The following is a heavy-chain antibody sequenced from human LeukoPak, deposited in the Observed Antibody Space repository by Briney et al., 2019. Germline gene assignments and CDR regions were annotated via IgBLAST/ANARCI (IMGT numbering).Heavy chain of an antibody. D-gene: IGHD3-9*01. V-gene: IGHV1-2*02. CDR1: GCTFTAYY. J-gene: IGHJ4*02. CDR3: ARSPHILTGENFDY. Sequence: ASVKVSCKASGCTFTAYYMHWVRQAPGQGLEWMGWINPNSGGTNYAQKFQRRVTMTRDTSISTAYMELGRLRSDDTAVYYCARSPHILTGENFDYWGQGTLVTVSS. CDR2: INPNSGGT.